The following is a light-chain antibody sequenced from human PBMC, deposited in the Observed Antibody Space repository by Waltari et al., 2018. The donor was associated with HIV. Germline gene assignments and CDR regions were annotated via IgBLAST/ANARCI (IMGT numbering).Light chain of an antibody. V-gene: IGLV8-61*01. Sequence: QTVVTQEPSFSVSPGGTVTLTCGLSSGSVSTSYYPRWYQQTPGQAPRTLIYSTNTRPSGVPDRFSGSILGNKAALTITGAQADEESDYYWVLYMGSGINWVFGGGTKLTVL. CDR1: SGSVSTSYY. CDR2: STN. CDR3: VLYMGSGINWV. J-gene: IGLJ3*02.